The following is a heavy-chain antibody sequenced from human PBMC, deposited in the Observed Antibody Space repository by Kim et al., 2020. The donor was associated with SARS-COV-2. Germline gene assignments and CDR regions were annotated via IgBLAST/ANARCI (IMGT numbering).Heavy chain of an antibody. CDR3: ARGKAGYDILTGVPPLDY. Sequence: GGSLRLSCAASGFTFSSYSMNWVRQAPGKGLEWVSSISSSSSYIYYADSVKGRFTISRDNAKNSLYLQMNSLRAEDTAVYYCARGKAGYDILTGVPPLDYCGQGTLVTVSS. CDR1: GFTFSSYS. J-gene: IGHJ4*02. CDR2: ISSSSSYI. D-gene: IGHD3-9*01. V-gene: IGHV3-21*01.